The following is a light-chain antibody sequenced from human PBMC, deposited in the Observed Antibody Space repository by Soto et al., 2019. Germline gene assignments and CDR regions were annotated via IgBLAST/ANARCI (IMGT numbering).Light chain of an antibody. CDR1: QSISSN. CDR2: GAS. J-gene: IGKJ5*01. V-gene: IGKV3-15*01. CDR3: QQYNIWPPIT. Sequence: EIVMTQSPATLSVSPGEGATLSCRASQSISSNLAWYHQKPGQAPRLLIYGASTRAAGLPARFSGSGSGTEFTLTISSLQSEDFAVYYCQQYNIWPPITFGQGTRLEIK.